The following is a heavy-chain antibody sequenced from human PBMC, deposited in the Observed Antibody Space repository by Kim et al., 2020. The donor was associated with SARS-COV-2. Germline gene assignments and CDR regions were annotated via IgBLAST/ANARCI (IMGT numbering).Heavy chain of an antibody. V-gene: IGHV3-30*02. J-gene: IGHJ6*02. CDR1: GFTFSSYA. D-gene: IGHD6-13*01. CDR2: IWYDERNK. CDR3: AKDIASAATDYYYGLDV. Sequence: GGSLRLSCEASGFTFSSYAMNWVRQAPGKGLEWVAFIWYDERNKYYADSVRGRFTISRDNPKNTVYLQMNSLRPEDTALYYCAKDIASAATDYYYGLDVWGQGTTVTVSS.